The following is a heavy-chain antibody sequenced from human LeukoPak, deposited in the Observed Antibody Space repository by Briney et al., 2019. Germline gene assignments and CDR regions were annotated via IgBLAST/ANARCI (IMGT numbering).Heavy chain of an antibody. V-gene: IGHV4-31*03. J-gene: IGHJ5*02. D-gene: IGHD3-22*01. CDR2: IYYSGST. CDR1: GGSTSSGGYY. Sequence: SQTLSLTCTVSGGSTSSGGYYWSWIRQHPGKGLEWIGYIYYSGSTYYNPSLKSRVTISVDTSKNQFSLKLSSVTAADTAVYYCARTMIVVGNNWFDPWGQGTLVTVSS. CDR3: ARTMIVVGNNWFDP.